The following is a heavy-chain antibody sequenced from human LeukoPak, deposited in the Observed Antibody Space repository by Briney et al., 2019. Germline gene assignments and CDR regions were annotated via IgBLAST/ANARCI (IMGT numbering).Heavy chain of an antibody. D-gene: IGHD3-10*01. V-gene: IGHV4-34*01. CDR2: INHSGST. CDR3: ARAGRVYYGSGSFDY. J-gene: IGHJ4*02. Sequence: SETLSLTCAVHGGSFSGYYWSWIRQPPGKGLEWIGEINHSGSTNYNPSLKSRVTISVDTSKNQFSLKLSSVTAADTAVYYCARAGRVYYGSGSFDYWGQGTLVTVSS. CDR1: GGSFSGYY.